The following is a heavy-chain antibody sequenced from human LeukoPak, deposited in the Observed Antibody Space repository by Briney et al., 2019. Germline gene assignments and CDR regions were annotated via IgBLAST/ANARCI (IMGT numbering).Heavy chain of an antibody. V-gene: IGHV4-39*07. J-gene: IGHJ4*02. CDR2: IYYSGST. Sequence: SETLSLTCTVSGGSISSSYYYWGWIRQPPGKGLEWIGSIYYSGSTNYNPSLKSRVTISVDTSKNQFSLKLSSVTAADTAVYYCAREAGYSSAAYYFDYWGQGTLVTVSS. D-gene: IGHD6-25*01. CDR1: GGSISSSYYY. CDR3: AREAGYSSAAYYFDY.